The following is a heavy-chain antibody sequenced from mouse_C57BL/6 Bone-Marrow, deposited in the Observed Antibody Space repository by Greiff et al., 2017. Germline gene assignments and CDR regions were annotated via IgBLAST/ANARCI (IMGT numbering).Heavy chain of an antibody. CDR2: IWGDGST. V-gene: IGHV2-3*01. Sequence: VKLVESGPGLVAPSQSLSITCTVSGFSLTSYGVSWVRQPPGTGLEWLGVIWGDGSTNYHSALISRLSISKDNPKSQGFLKLNRLQTDDTATYYCAYGNTWFAYWGQGTLVTVSA. CDR1: GFSLTSYG. CDR3: AYGNTWFAY. J-gene: IGHJ3*01. D-gene: IGHD2-1*01.